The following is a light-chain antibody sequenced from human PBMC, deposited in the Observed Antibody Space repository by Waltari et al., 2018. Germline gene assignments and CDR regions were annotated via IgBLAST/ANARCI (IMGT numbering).Light chain of an antibody. J-gene: IGKJ4*01. V-gene: IGKV3-11*01. CDR2: DAS. CDR3: QQRSTWPSLT. Sequence: EIVLTQSPATLSFSPGERATLSCRASQSVSRHLVWYQQKPGQAPRLLIYDASNRAPGIPARFSGSGSGTDFTLTISSLEPEDFAIYYCQQRSTWPSLTFGGGTKVEIK. CDR1: QSVSRH.